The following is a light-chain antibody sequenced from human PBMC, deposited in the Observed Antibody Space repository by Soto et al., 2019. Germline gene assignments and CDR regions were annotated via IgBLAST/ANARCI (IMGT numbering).Light chain of an antibody. CDR1: QSLLHSDGKTY. CDR2: EVS. J-gene: IGKJ1*01. Sequence: DIVMTQTPVSLSVTPGQPAAISCKSSQSLLHSDGKTYLSWYLQKPGQSPHLLVYEVSKRFSGVPDRFSGSGSGTDFTLKISRVEAEDVGVYYCMQGVQLPPEFGQGTKVEIK. CDR3: MQGVQLPPE. V-gene: IGKV2D-29*02.